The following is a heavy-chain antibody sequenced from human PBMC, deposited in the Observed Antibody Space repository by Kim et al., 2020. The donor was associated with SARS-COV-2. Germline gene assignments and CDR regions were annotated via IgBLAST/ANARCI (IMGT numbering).Heavy chain of an antibody. CDR2: INHSGST. CDR3: ARGLVYGSGSYKQNWFDP. D-gene: IGHD3-10*01. Sequence: SETLSLTCAVYGGSFSGYYWSWIRQPPGKGLEWIGEINHSGSTNYNPSLKSRVTISVDTSKNQFSLKLSSVTAADTAVYYCARGLVYGSGSYKQNWFDPGGKGTLVTVS. CDR1: GGSFSGYY. J-gene: IGHJ5*02. V-gene: IGHV4-34*01.